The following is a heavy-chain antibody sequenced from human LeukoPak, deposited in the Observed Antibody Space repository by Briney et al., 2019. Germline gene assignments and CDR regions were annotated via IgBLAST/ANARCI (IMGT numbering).Heavy chain of an antibody. V-gene: IGHV1-46*01. Sequence: ASVKVSCKASGYTFTSYYMHWVRQAPGQGLEWMGIINPSGGSTSYAQKFQGRVTMTRDTSTSTVYMELSSLRSEDTVVYYCAREQTIPYGMDVWGQGTTVTVSS. CDR1: GYTFTSYY. CDR2: INPSGGST. CDR3: AREQTIPYGMDV. D-gene: IGHD5-24*01. J-gene: IGHJ6*02.